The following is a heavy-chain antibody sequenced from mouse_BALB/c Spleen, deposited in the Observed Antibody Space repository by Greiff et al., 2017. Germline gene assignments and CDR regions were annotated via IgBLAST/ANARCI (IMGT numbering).Heavy chain of an antibody. D-gene: IGHD1-1*01. J-gene: IGHJ3*01. Sequence: VQGVESGAELAKPGASVKMSCKASGYTFTSYWMHWVKQRPGQGLEWIGYINPSTGYTEYNQKFKDKATLTADKSSSTAYMQLSSLTSEDSAVYYCAREHYYGSRDHWFAYWGQGTLVTVSA. CDR1: GYTFTSYW. CDR3: AREHYYGSRDHWFAY. CDR2: INPSTGYT. V-gene: IGHV1-7*01.